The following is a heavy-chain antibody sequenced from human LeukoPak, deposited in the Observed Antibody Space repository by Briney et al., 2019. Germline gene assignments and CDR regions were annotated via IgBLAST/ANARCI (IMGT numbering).Heavy chain of an antibody. CDR3: LGEQPDGIDY. V-gene: IGHV1-2*06. Sequence: GASVKVSCKASGYTFTGYYIHWVRQAPGQGLEWMGRINPNSGGTNYAQKFQGRVTMTRDTSISTAYMELSRLRSDDTAVYYCLGEQPDGIDYWGQGTLVTVSS. D-gene: IGHD3-16*01. J-gene: IGHJ4*02. CDR2: INPNSGGT. CDR1: GYTFTGYY.